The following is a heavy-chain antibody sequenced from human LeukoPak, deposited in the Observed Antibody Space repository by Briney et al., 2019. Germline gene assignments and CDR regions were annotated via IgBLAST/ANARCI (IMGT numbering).Heavy chain of an antibody. CDR2: INPNSGGT. CDR3: ARDRGTIFGVVTDDY. Sequence: GASVKVSCKASGYTFTSYGISWVRQAPGQGLEWVGWINPNSGGTNYAKKFQGRVTMTRDTSISTAYMELSRLRSDDTAVYYCARDRGTIFGVVTDDYWGQGTLVTVSS. J-gene: IGHJ4*02. CDR1: GYTFTSYG. D-gene: IGHD3-3*01. V-gene: IGHV1-2*02.